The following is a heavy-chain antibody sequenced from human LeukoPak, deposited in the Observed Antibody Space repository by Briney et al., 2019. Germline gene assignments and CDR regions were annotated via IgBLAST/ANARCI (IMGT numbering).Heavy chain of an antibody. CDR3: AKDHYGYFDY. CDR1: GFTFSSYG. CDR2: IRYDGSNK. Sequence: GGSLRLSCAASGFTFSSYGMHWVRQAPGKGLEWGAFIRYDGSNKYYADSVKGRFTISSDNSKNTLYLQMSSLRAEDTAVYYCAKDHYGYFDYWGQGTLVTVSS. V-gene: IGHV3-30*02. J-gene: IGHJ4*02. D-gene: IGHD4-17*01.